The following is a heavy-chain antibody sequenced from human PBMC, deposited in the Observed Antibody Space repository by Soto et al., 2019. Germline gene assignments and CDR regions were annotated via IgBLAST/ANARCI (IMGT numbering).Heavy chain of an antibody. CDR1: GFTFSSYA. CDR3: AKAIGGWIQLWLLVY. J-gene: IGHJ4*02. V-gene: IGHV3-23*01. D-gene: IGHD5-18*01. Sequence: GGSLRLSCAASGFTFSSYAMSWVRQAPGKGLEWVSAISGSGGSTYYADSVKGRFTISRDNSKNTLYLQMNSLRAEDTAVYYCAKAIGGWIQLWLLVYWGQGTLVTVSS. CDR2: ISGSGGST.